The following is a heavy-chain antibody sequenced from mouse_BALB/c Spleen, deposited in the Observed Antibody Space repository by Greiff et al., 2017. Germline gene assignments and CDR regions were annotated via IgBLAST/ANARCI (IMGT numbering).Heavy chain of an antibody. CDR1: GFTFSSYT. CDR2: ISNGGST. V-gene: IGHV5-6-4*01. J-gene: IGHJ2*01. CDR3: ARESRYFDY. Sequence: EVKLVESGGGLVKPGGSLNLSCAASGFTFSSYTMYWVRQTPEKRLEWVATISNGGSTYYPDSVKGRFTISRDNAKNTLYLQMSSLKSEDTDMYYCARESRYFDYWGQGTTLTVSS.